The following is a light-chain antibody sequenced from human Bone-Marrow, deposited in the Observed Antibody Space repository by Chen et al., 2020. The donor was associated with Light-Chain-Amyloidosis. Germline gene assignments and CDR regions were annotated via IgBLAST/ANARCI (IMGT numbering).Light chain of an antibody. V-gene: IGLV3-25*03. Sequence: SYELTQPPSVSVSPGQTARITCSGDDLPTQYAYWYQQKPGQAPVLVIHRDTERPSGISERFSASSSGTTATLTISGVQAEDEADYHCQSAHISGTYEVIFGGGTKLTVL. CDR1: DLPTQY. CDR3: QSAHISGTYEVI. CDR2: RDT. J-gene: IGLJ2*01.